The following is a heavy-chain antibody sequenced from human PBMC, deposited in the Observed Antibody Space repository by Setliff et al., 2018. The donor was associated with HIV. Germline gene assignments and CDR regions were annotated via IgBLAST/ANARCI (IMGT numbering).Heavy chain of an antibody. J-gene: IGHJ6*03. CDR1: GGSFSGYY. CDR2: TSSSGDYI. Sequence: PSETLSLTCAVYGGSFSGYYWSWIRQPPGKGLEWVSSTSSSGDYIHTADSLKGRFTISRDNAKNSLYLQMNSLRAEDTAVYYCVKARVDGDYYYYYYMDVWGKGTTVTVS. D-gene: IGHD4-17*01. V-gene: IGHV3-21*01. CDR3: VKARVDGDYYYYYYMDV.